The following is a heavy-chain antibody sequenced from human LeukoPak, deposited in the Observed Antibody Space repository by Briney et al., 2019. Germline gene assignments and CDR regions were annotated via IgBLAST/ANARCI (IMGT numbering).Heavy chain of an antibody. CDR1: GFTFNSYA. V-gene: IGHV3-23*01. CDR2: ISGSGVRT. Sequence: PGGSLRLSCAASGFTFNSYAMSWVRQAPGKGLEWVSTISGSGVRTEYADSVKGRFTISRDNSRNTLYLQMNTLGAEDTAVYYCAKFMTGRGARSDYGLDVWGQGTTVTVSS. J-gene: IGHJ6*02. D-gene: IGHD1-14*01. CDR3: AKFMTGRGARSDYGLDV.